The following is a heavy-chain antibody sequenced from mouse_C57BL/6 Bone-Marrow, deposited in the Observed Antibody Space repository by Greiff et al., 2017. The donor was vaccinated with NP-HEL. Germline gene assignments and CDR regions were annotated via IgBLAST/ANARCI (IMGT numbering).Heavy chain of an antibody. CDR3: GPGGSDYDGFAY. CDR2: IHPNSGST. CDR1: GYTFTSYW. Sequence: QVQLQQPGAELVKPGASVKLSCKASGYTFTSYWMHWVKQRPGQGLEWIGMIHPNSGSTNYNEKFKSKATLTVDKSSSTAYMQLSSLTSEDSAVYYCGPGGSDYDGFAYWGQGTLVTVSA. D-gene: IGHD2-4*01. V-gene: IGHV1-64*01. J-gene: IGHJ3*01.